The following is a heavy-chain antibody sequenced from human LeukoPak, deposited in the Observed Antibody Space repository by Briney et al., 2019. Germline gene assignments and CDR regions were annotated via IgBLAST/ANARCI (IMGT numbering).Heavy chain of an antibody. J-gene: IGHJ3*02. D-gene: IGHD3-16*01. Sequence: GGSLRLSCAASGFTFSSYGTHWVRQAPGKGLEWVAFIRYDGSNKYYADSVKGRFTISRDNSKNTLYVQMNSLRAEDTAVYYCAKGDYVRLWGTFDIWGQGTMVTVSS. CDR2: IRYDGSNK. CDR1: GFTFSSYG. V-gene: IGHV3-30*02. CDR3: AKGDYVRLWGTFDI.